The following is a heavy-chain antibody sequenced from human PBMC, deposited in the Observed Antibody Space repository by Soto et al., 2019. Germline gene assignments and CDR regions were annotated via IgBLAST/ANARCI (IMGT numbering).Heavy chain of an antibody. D-gene: IGHD3-3*01. CDR3: ARAPEWLLYFDY. V-gene: IGHV4-59*01. CDR1: GGSISSYY. CDR2: IYYSGST. Sequence: TSETLSLTCTVSGGSISSYYWSWIRQPPGKGLEWIGYIYYSGSTNYNPSLKSRVTISVDTSKNQFSLKLSSVTAADTAVYYCARAPEWLLYFDYWGQGTLVTVSS. J-gene: IGHJ4*02.